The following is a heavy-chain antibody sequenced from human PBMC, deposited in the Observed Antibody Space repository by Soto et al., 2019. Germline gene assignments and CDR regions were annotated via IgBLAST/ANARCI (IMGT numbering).Heavy chain of an antibody. CDR3: ARGRGGAGDF. Sequence: EVQLVESGGGLVQPGGSLRLSCAASGFTFSSYWMHWFRQSPGKGLVWVSHINLDGSITAYADSVKGRFTTSRDNAKNPLYLQMSTLRSEDTAVYYCARGRGGAGDFWGQGTLVTVSS. CDR2: INLDGSIT. V-gene: IGHV3-74*01. J-gene: IGHJ4*02. D-gene: IGHD3-16*01. CDR1: GFTFSSYW.